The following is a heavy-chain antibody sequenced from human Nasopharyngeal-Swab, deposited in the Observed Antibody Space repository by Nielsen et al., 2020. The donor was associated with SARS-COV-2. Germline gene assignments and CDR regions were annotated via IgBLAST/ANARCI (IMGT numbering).Heavy chain of an antibody. CDR2: ISGSGGST. Sequence: GESLKISCAASGFTFSSYAMSWVRQAPGKGLEWVAVISGSGGSTYYADSVKGRLTISRDNSKNTLYLQMNSMRAEDTAVYYCARYDDYYDSSGYAYWGQGTLVTVSS. D-gene: IGHD3-22*01. CDR3: ARYDDYYDSSGYAY. CDR1: GFTFSSYA. V-gene: IGHV3-23*01. J-gene: IGHJ4*02.